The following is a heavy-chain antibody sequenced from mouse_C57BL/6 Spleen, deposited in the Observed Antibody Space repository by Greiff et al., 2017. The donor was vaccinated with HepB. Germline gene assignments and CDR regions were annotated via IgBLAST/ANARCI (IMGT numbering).Heavy chain of an antibody. CDR3: ARSDYGNYAAWFAY. V-gene: IGHV1-80*01. Sequence: QVQLKESGAELVKPGASVKISCKASGYAFSSYWMNWVKQRPGKGLEWIGQIYPGDGDTNYNGKFKGKATLTADKSSSTAYMQLSSLTSEDSAVYFCARSDYGNYAAWFAYWGQGTLVTVSA. J-gene: IGHJ3*01. D-gene: IGHD2-1*01. CDR1: GYAFSSYW. CDR2: IYPGDGDT.